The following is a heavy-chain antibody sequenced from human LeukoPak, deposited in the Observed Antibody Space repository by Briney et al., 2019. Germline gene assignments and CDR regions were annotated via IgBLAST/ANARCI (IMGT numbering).Heavy chain of an antibody. CDR1: GGSISSYY. D-gene: IGHD1-1*01. J-gene: IGHJ3*02. Sequence: SETLSLTCTVSGGSISSYYWSWIRQPPGKGLEWIGEINHSGSTNYNPSLKSRVTISVDTSKNQFSLKLSSVTAADTAVYYCARVGTPLDAFDIWGQGTMVTVSS. CDR3: ARVGTPLDAFDI. V-gene: IGHV4-34*01. CDR2: INHSGST.